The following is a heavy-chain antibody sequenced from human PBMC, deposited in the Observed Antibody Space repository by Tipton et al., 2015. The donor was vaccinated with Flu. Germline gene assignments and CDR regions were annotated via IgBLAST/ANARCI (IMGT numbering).Heavy chain of an antibody. CDR3: VTDPDSLGLSN. CDR2: ITRDGSET. V-gene: IGHV3-7*01. Sequence: SLRLSCAASGFTFSTYWMAWVRQAPGKGLEWVADITRDGSETEYVESVKGRFTISRDNAKNSLYLQMNSLRVEDTAVYYCVTDPDSLGLSNGGQGPRGPVSS. D-gene: IGHD3-16*01. CDR1: GFTFSTYW. J-gene: IGHJ4*02.